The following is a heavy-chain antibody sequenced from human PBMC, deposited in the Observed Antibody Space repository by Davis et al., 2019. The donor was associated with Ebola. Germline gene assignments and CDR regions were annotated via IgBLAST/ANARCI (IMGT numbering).Heavy chain of an antibody. D-gene: IGHD5-24*01. J-gene: IGHJ4*02. Sequence: SETLSLTCTVSGGSISSYYWSWIRQPPGKGLEWIGSIYYSGSTYYNPSLMSRVTISVDTSKNQFSLNLSSVTAADTAVYYCARQEGMSTIDYWGRGTLVTVSS. CDR2: IYYSGST. CDR3: ARQEGMSTIDY. CDR1: GGSISSYY. V-gene: IGHV4-59*05.